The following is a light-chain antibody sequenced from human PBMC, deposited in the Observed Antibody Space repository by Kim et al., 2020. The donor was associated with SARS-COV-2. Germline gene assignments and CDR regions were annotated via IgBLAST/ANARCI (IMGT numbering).Light chain of an antibody. CDR3: QQRSNWYT. V-gene: IGKV3-11*01. CDR1: QSVSRD. CDR2: DAS. J-gene: IGKJ2*01. Sequence: QSLYPGKKSTPSWSASQSVSRDLAWYQQKPGQAPRLLIYDASNRATGIPARFSGSGSGTDFTLTISSLEPEDSAVYYCQQRSNWYTFGQGTKLEI.